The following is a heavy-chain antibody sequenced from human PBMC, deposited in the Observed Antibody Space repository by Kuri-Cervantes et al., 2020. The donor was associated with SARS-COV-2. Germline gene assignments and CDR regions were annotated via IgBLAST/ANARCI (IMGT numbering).Heavy chain of an antibody. CDR2: INHSGNT. CDR3: ARRYNWNDGDDFDY. D-gene: IGHD1-20*01. CDR1: GGSLSGYY. J-gene: IGHJ4*02. V-gene: IGHV4-34*01. Sequence: SQTLSLTCAVYGGSLSGYYGSWVRQPPGKGLEWIGEINHSGNTNYNMSLQSHVSISVDTTKNQFSLKLSYVTAADTAVDYCARRYNWNDGDDFDYWGQGTLVTVSS.